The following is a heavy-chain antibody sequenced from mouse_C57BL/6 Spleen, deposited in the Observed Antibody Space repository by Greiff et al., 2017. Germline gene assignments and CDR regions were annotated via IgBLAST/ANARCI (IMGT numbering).Heavy chain of an antibody. D-gene: IGHD1-2*01. CDR3: ARRHYQGAFFDY. Sequence: EVKLVESGGGLVKPGGSLKLSCAASGFTFSDYGMHWVRQAPEKGLEWVAYISSGCSTIYYADTVKGRFTISRDNAKNTLFLQMTSLRSEDTAMYYCARRHYQGAFFDYWGQGTTLTVSS. CDR1: GFTFSDYG. CDR2: ISSGCSTI. V-gene: IGHV5-17*01. J-gene: IGHJ2*01.